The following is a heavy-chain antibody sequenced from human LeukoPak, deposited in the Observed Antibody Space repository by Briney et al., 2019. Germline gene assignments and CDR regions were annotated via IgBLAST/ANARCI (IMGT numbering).Heavy chain of an antibody. CDR1: GFTFSSYG. D-gene: IGHD2-2*01. V-gene: IGHV3-33*06. CDR2: IWYDGSNK. J-gene: IGHJ5*02. CDR3: AKDLAVVVPAASMWFDP. Sequence: GGSLRLSCAASGFTFSSYGMHWVRQAPGKGLEWVAVIWYDGSNKYYADSVKGRFTISRDNSKNTLYLQMNSLRAEDTAVYYCAKDLAVVVPAASMWFDPWGQGTLVTASS.